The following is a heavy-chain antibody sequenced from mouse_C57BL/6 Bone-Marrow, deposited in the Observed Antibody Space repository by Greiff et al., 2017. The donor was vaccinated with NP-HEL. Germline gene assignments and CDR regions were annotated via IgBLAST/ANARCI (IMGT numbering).Heavy chain of an antibody. V-gene: IGHV1-5*01. CDR3: TKEIYDGYSFAY. J-gene: IGHJ3*01. CDR1: GYTFTSYW. CDR2: IYPGNSDT. Sequence: VQLQQSGTVLARPGASVKMSCKTSGYTFTSYWMHWVKQRPGQGLEWIGAIYPGNSDTSYNQKFKGKAYMELSSLTNEDSAVYYCTKEIYDGYSFAYWGQGTLVTVSA. D-gene: IGHD2-3*01.